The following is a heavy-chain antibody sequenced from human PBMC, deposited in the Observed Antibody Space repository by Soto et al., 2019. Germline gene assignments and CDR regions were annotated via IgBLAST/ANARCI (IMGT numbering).Heavy chain of an antibody. J-gene: IGHJ4*02. CDR2: IYWDDDK. CDR1: GFSLTTSGVG. Sequence: QITLNESGPTVVRPTETLTLTCRFSGFSLTTSGVGVGWIRQSPGKAPEWLALIYWDDDKRYSASLKSRLTINKDTSRTQVVPKVSDMASPDTALSYRAHRVLRSVFVMITPTTIYFDFWGQGPPFAASS. CDR3: AHRVLRSVFVMITPTTIYFDF. V-gene: IGHV2-5*02. D-gene: IGHD3-16*01.